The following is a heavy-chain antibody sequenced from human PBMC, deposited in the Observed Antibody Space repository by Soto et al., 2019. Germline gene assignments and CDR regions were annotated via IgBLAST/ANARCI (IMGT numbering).Heavy chain of an antibody. CDR3: ARDVAAADY. Sequence: QVQLVQSGAEEKKPGASVKVSCKASGYTFTSYAMHWVRQAPGQRLEWMGWINAGNGTTKHSQKLQGRVTITTDTSASTAYMELRSLRTEDTAVYYCARDVAAADYWGQGTLVTVSS. D-gene: IGHD6-13*01. V-gene: IGHV1-3*05. CDR2: INAGNGTT. J-gene: IGHJ4*02. CDR1: GYTFTSYA.